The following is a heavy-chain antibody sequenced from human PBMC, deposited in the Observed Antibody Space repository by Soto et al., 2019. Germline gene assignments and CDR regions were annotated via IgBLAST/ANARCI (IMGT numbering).Heavy chain of an antibody. Sequence: GVSVKVSCKSSGGTFSSYSISWVRHAPGQGLEWMGRIIPILGIANYAQKFQGRVTITADKSTSTAYMELSSLRSEDTAVYYCARDGREYYDFWSGPPQGYWGQGTLVPVPP. J-gene: IGHJ4*02. V-gene: IGHV1-69*04. CDR1: GGTFSSYS. CDR3: ARDGREYYDFWSGPPQGY. D-gene: IGHD3-3*01. CDR2: IIPILGIA.